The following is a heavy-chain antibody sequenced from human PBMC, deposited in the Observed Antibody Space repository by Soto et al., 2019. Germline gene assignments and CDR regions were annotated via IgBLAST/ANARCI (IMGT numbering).Heavy chain of an antibody. J-gene: IGHJ4*02. V-gene: IGHV4-59*01. Sequence: QVKLQESGPGLVKPSETLSLTCTVSGGSISGYYWSWVRQPPGKGLEWIGYIYYTGSTNYNPSLKSRVTISVDTSKNQFSLNLNSVTAADTAVYYCARDTCSAGSCYPGYWGQGTLVTVSS. D-gene: IGHD2-15*01. CDR3: ARDTCSAGSCYPGY. CDR2: IYYTGST. CDR1: GGSISGYY.